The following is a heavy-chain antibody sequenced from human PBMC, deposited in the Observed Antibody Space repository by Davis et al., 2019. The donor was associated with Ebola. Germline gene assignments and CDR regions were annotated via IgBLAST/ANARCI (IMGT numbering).Heavy chain of an antibody. V-gene: IGHV3-21*06. D-gene: IGHD3-22*01. Sequence: PGGSLRLSCAASGFTFSSYAMSWVRQAPGKGLEWVSYISSSSSYIYYADSIKGRFTISRDNSQNSLYLQMSSLRAEDTALYYCARDRDYDTSNYYYDFYAFDVWGHGTMVTVSS. CDR1: GFTFSSYA. CDR3: ARDRDYDTSNYYYDFYAFDV. CDR2: ISSSSSYI. J-gene: IGHJ3*01.